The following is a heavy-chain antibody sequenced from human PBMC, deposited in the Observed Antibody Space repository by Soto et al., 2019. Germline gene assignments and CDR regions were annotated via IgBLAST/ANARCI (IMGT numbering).Heavy chain of an antibody. V-gene: IGHV3-73*01. CDR1: GFTFSGSA. J-gene: IGHJ6*02. CDR2: IRSKANSYAT. D-gene: IGHD5-18*01. CDR3: AKDCSSTAMPDYYYYGMDV. Sequence: TGGSLRLSCAASGFTFSGSAMHWVRQASGKGLEWVGRIRSKANSYATAYAASVTGRFTISRDDSKDTLYLQMNSLRAEDTAVYYCAKDCSSTAMPDYYYYGMDVWGQGTTVTVSS.